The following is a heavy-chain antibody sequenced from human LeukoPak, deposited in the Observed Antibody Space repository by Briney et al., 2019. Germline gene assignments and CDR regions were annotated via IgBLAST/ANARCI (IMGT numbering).Heavy chain of an antibody. Sequence: SETLSLTCTVSGGSVSSGSYYWSWIRQPPGKGLEWIGYIYYSGSTNYNPSLKSRVTISVDASKNQFSLKLSSVTAVDTAVYYCASEGPMGDIDYWGQGTLVTVSS. D-gene: IGHD3-16*01. CDR3: ASEGPMGDIDY. V-gene: IGHV4-61*01. J-gene: IGHJ4*02. CDR2: IYYSGST. CDR1: GGSVSSGSYY.